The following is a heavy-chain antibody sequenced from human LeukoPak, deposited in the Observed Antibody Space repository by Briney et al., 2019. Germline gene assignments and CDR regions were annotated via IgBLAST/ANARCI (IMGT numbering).Heavy chain of an antibody. J-gene: IGHJ2*01. CDR1: GGTFSSYA. V-gene: IGHV1-69*05. Sequence: SVKVSCKASGGTFSSYAISWVRQAPRQGLEWMGGIIPIFGTANYAQKFQGRVTITTDESTSTAYMELSSLRSEDTAVYYCARGSHSGSYYGYFDLWGRGTLVTVSS. D-gene: IGHD1-26*01. CDR2: IIPIFGTA. CDR3: ARGSHSGSYYGYFDL.